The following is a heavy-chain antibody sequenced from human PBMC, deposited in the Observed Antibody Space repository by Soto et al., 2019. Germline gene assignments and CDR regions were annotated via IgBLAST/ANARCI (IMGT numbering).Heavy chain of an antibody. CDR1: GFSLSTRGVA. CDR2: MYWDDDK. CDR3: AHRPRGYAYYFDY. J-gene: IGHJ4*02. D-gene: IGHD5-12*01. V-gene: IGHV2-5*02. Sequence: QITLKESGPTLVKPTQTLTLTCTFSGFSLSTRGVAVGWFRQPPGKALEWLALMYWDDDKWYCPALKTRLTITNNTPKHQVVLTMTNMDPVDTATYYCAHRPRGYAYYFDYGGQGTLVTVTS.